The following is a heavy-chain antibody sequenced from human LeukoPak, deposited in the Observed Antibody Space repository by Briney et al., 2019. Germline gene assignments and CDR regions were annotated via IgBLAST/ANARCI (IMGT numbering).Heavy chain of an antibody. CDR1: GYTLTSYG. J-gene: IGHJ6*02. CDR3: ARARKSIAAADHLYYYYYGMDV. Sequence: ASVKVSCKASGYTLTSYGISWVRQAPGQGLEWMGWISAYNSNTNYAQKLQGRVTMTTDTSTSTAYMELRSLRSDDTAVYYCARARKSIAAADHLYYYYYGMDVWGQGTTVTVSS. V-gene: IGHV1-18*01. D-gene: IGHD6-13*01. CDR2: ISAYNSNT.